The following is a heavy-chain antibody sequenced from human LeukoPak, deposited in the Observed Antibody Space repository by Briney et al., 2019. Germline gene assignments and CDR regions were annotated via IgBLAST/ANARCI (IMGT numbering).Heavy chain of an antibody. D-gene: IGHD6-19*01. J-gene: IGHJ5*02. V-gene: IGHV1-46*01. CDR2: INPSGGST. Sequence: ASVKVSCKASGYTFTSYYMHWVRQAPGQGLEWMGIINPSGGSTSYAQKFQGRVTMTRDTSTSTVYMELSSLRPEDTAVYYCARDRIESAVAGMGLYNWFDPWGQGTLVTVSS. CDR3: ARDRIESAVAGMGLYNWFDP. CDR1: GYTFTSYY.